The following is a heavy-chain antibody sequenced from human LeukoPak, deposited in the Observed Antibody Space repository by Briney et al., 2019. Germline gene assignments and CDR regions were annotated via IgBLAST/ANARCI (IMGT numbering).Heavy chain of an antibody. D-gene: IGHD6-13*01. CDR1: GYTFTSYG. V-gene: IGHV1-18*01. CDR3: AIDPGYVSSSSWHYYYYYYMDV. CDR2: ISAYNGNT. J-gene: IGHJ6*03. Sequence: ASVKVSCKASGYTFTSYGISWVRQALGQGLEWMGWISAYNGNTNYAQKLQGRVTMTTDTSTSTAYMELRSLRSDDTAMYYCAIDPGYVSSSSWHYYYYYYMDVWGKGTTVTVSS.